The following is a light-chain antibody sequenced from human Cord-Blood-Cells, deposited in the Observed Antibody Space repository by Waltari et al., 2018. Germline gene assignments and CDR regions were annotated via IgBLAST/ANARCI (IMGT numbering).Light chain of an antibody. V-gene: IGLV2-8*01. J-gene: IGLJ1*01. CDR3: SSEAGSNNFYV. Sequence: QSALTQPPSASGSAGQSVTISCTGTSSAVGGYNSAPGYQPPPGKAPKLMIYEVSKRPSGVPDRFAGSKSGNTASLPVSGLEAEDEADYYCSSEAGSNNFYVFGTGTKVTVL. CDR1: SSAVGGYNS. CDR2: EVS.